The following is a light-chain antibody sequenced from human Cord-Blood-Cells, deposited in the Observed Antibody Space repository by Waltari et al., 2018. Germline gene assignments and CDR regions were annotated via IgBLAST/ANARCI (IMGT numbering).Light chain of an antibody. CDR2: CAS. V-gene: IGKV4-1*01. J-gene: IGKJ1*01. CDR1: QSVLYNPNNKTY. Sequence: DIVMTQPPASLAVSLGERATINFKSSQSVLYNPNNKTYLAWYQQKPGQPPKLLIYCASTRESGVPDRFSGSGSGTDFTLTISSLQAEDVAVYYCQQYFSTPRTFGQGTKVEIK. CDR3: QQYFSTPRT.